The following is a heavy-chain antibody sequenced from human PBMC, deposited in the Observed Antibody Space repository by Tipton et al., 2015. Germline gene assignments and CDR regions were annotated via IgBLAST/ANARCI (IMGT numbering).Heavy chain of an antibody. CDR2: ISHSGNT. V-gene: IGHV4-39*07. J-gene: IGHJ4*02. D-gene: IGHD3-9*01. CDR1: GGSISRSSYY. CDR3: ACQDYDILTRDYQTVDY. Sequence: TLSLTCTVSGGSISRSSYYWGWIRQPPGKGLEWIGSISHSGNTYYNPSLKSRVTISVDTSKNQFSLRVRSVTAADTAVYYCACQDYDILTRDYQTVDYWGQGTLVTVSS.